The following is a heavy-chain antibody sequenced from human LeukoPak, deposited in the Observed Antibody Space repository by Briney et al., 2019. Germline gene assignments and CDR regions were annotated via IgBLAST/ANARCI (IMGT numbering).Heavy chain of an antibody. J-gene: IGHJ4*02. CDR3: ARLVGITYFDY. D-gene: IGHD2-15*01. CDR1: GXTVGSNY. V-gene: IGHV3-53*01. Sequence: PGGSLRLSCAASGXTVGSNYMTWVRQAPGKGLEWVSIIYSGGDTYYADSVKGRFTISRDNSKNTLCLQMNSLRAEDTAAYYCARLVGITYFDYWGQGTLVTVSS. CDR2: IYSGGDT.